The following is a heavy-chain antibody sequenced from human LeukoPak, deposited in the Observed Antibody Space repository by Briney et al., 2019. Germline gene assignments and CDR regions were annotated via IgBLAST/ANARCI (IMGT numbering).Heavy chain of an antibody. CDR2: ISSSGSTI. J-gene: IGHJ4*02. CDR3: ARDLFYYDSSGYDY. Sequence: GGSLRLSCAASGFTFSSYGMNWVRQAPGKGLEWVSYISSSGSTIYYADSVKGRFTISRDNAKNSLYLQMNSLRAEDTAVYYCARDLFYYDSSGYDYWGQGTLVTVSS. CDR1: GFTFSSYG. D-gene: IGHD3-22*01. V-gene: IGHV3-48*03.